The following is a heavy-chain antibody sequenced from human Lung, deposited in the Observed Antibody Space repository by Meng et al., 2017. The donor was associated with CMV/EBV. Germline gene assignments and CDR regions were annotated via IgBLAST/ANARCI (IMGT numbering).Heavy chain of an antibody. CDR1: FNNYG. CDR3: ARVVVHYYARGDNADYSDY. Sequence: FNNYGLICVRQAPGKGLEWVGGISAYSGNTNYAQKIQDRVTMTTHTSSNTAYMELRSLRSDDTAIYYCARVVVHYYARGDNADYSDYWGQGTLVTVSS. J-gene: IGHJ4*02. V-gene: IGHV1-18*04. D-gene: IGHD3-10*02. CDR2: ISAYSGNT.